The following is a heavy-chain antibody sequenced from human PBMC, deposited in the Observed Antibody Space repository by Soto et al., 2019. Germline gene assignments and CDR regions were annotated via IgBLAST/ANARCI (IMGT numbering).Heavy chain of an antibody. CDR3: AKSLDLHYKNWFDP. J-gene: IGHJ5*02. CDR2: IGGTGTRT. V-gene: IGHV3-23*01. CDR1: GFTFSSAA. Sequence: EVQILESGGSLVQPGGSLRLSCVAAGFTFSSAAMNWVRQAPGKGLEWVSIIGGTGTRTHYADSVKGRFTISRDNSKNTLYLDMHGLRAEDTALYYCAKSLDLHYKNWFDPWGQGTLVTVSS. D-gene: IGHD4-4*01.